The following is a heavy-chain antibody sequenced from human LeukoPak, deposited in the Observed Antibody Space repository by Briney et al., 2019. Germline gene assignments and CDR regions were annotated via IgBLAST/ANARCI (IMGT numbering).Heavy chain of an antibody. D-gene: IGHD3/OR15-3a*01. Sequence: PGGSLRLSCAASGFTFSNAWMSWVRQAPGRGLEWVGRIKRNGGDGTIDYAAPVKGRLSISRDDSKNTLYLQMNSLKSEDTAVYYCTAGTGRSDFDYWGQGTLVSVSS. CDR2: IKRNGGDGTI. J-gene: IGHJ4*02. CDR3: TAGTGRSDFDY. CDR1: GFTFSNAW. V-gene: IGHV3-15*01.